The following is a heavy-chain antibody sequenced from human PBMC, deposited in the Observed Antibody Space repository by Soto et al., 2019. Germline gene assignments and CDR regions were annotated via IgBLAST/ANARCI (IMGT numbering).Heavy chain of an antibody. CDR2: IYPGDSDT. D-gene: IGHD3-3*02. CDR3: ARQLSHICDS. Sequence: GESLKISCKGSGYTFTDYWIGWVRQLPGKGLEWMGIIYPGDSDTRYSPSFQGHVTITVDKSTSTAYLQWNTLKASDTAMYYCARQLSHICDSWGQGTLVTVSS. J-gene: IGHJ4*02. V-gene: IGHV5-51*01. CDR1: GYTFTDYW.